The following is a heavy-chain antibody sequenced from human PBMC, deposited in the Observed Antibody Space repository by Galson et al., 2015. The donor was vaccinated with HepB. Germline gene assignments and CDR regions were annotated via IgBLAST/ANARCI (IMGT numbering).Heavy chain of an antibody. D-gene: IGHD3-16*01. CDR1: GYTFTGYY. CDR3: ARIGGSRGGKNWFDP. CDR2: INPNSGGT. V-gene: IGHV1-2*02. J-gene: IGHJ5*02. Sequence: SVKVSCKASGYTFTGYYMHWVRQAPGQGLEWMGWINPNSGGTNYAQKFQGRVTMTRDTSISTAYMELSRLRSDDTAVYYCARIGGSRGGKNWFDPWGQGTLVTVSS.